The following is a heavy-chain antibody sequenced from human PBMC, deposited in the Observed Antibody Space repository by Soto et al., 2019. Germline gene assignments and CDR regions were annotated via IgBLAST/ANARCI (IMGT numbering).Heavy chain of an antibody. CDR2: ISSSGSTI. CDR1: GFTFSDYY. V-gene: IGHV3-11*01. Sequence: QVQLVESGGGLVKPGGSLRLSCAASGFTFSDYYMSWIRQAPGKGLEWVSYISSSGSTIYYADSVKGRFTISRDNAKNSLYPQMNSLRAEDTAVYYCARGGFGAYYYGSLGTGAAFDIWGQGTMVTVSS. CDR3: ARGGFGAYYYGSLGTGAAFDI. D-gene: IGHD3-10*01. J-gene: IGHJ3*02.